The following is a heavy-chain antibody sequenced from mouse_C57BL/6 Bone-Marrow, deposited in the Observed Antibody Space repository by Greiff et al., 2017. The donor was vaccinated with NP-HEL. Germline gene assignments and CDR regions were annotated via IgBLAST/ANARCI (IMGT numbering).Heavy chain of an antibody. D-gene: IGHD2-2*01. Sequence: EVHLVESGGDLVKPGGSLKLSCAASGFTFSSYGMSWFRQTPDKRLEWVATISSGRSFIYYPVRVQGRFTISRDNTKNALYLPMSSLKSEDTAMYYCARQHYYGYYYAMDYWGQGTSVTVSS. CDR1: GFTFSSYG. CDR3: ARQHYYGYYYAMDY. J-gene: IGHJ4*01. V-gene: IGHV5-6*01. CDR2: ISSGRSFI.